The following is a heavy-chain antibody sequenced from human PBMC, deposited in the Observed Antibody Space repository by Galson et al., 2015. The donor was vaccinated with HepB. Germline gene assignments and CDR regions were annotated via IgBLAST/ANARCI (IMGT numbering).Heavy chain of an antibody. D-gene: IGHD2-8*02. CDR3: AHSWWPNYSNPPYVFDI. CDR1: GFSLSTSGVG. V-gene: IGHV2-5*02. CDR2: IYWDDDK. J-gene: IGHJ3*02. Sequence: PALVKPTQTLTLTCTFSGFSLSTSGVGVGWIRQPPGKALEWLALIYWDDDKRYSPSLKSRLTITKDTSKNQVVLIMTNLDPVDTATYYCAHSWWPNYSNPPYVFDIWGQGTKVTVSS.